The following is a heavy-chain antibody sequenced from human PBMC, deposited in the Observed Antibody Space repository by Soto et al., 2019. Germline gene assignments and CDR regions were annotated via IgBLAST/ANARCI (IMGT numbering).Heavy chain of an antibody. V-gene: IGHV4-30-2*02. D-gene: IGHD6-13*01. CDR3: ASTPSSYYSSSWYYFGY. CDR2: IYHSGST. CDR1: GGSISSGGYS. J-gene: IGHJ4*02. Sequence: SETLSLTCAVSGGSISSGGYSWSWIRQPPGKGLEWIGYIYHSGSTYYNPSLKSRVTISVDRSKNQFSLKLSSVTAADTAVYYCASTPSSYYSSSWYYFGYCGQGTLVTVSS.